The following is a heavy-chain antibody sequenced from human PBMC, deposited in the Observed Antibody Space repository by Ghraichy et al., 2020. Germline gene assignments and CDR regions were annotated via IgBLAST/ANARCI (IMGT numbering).Heavy chain of an antibody. Sequence: LSLTCAASGLIFGSYWMTWVRQAPGKGLEWVANINQDGRERYYVDSVKGRFTISRDNAKNSLYLQVNNLSAEDTAVYYCSSGDFFDFWGRGTMVTVSS. V-gene: IGHV3-7*03. J-gene: IGHJ3*01. CDR2: INQDGRER. CDR3: SSGDFFDF. D-gene: IGHD3-10*01. CDR1: GLIFGSYW.